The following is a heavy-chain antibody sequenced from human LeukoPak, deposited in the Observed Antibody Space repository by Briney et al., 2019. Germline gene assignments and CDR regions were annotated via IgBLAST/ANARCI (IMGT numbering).Heavy chain of an antibody. Sequence: PSQTLSLTCTVSGGSIRSGSYDWYWIRKPAGKGLEWIGHIYTSGSSNYSPSLKSRVTISVDTSKNQFSLKLTSVTAADTAVYYCTKGRGIWGQGTLVTVSS. CDR2: IYTSGSS. CDR1: GGSIRSGSYD. CDR3: TKGRGI. D-gene: IGHD3-10*01. V-gene: IGHV4-61*09. J-gene: IGHJ4*02.